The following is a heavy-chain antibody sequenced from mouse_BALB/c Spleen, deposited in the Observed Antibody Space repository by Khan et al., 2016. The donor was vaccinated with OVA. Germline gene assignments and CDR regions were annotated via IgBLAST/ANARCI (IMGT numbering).Heavy chain of an antibody. CDR2: ISSSGST. Sequence: QLEESGPGLVKPSQSLSLTYTVTGYSITSDYAWNWIRQFPGNKLEWMGYISSSGSTNYNPALKSRISITRVTSKNQFFLQLNSVTTEDTATYYCARDGSRYNYAMDYWGQGTSVTVSS. CDR3: ARDGSRYNYAMDY. J-gene: IGHJ4*01. D-gene: IGHD2-3*01. CDR1: GYSITSDYA. V-gene: IGHV3-2*02.